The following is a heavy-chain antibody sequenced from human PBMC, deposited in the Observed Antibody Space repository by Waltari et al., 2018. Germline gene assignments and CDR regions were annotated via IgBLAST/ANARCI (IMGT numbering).Heavy chain of an antibody. D-gene: IGHD2-15*01. Sequence: QVQLVQSGAEVKKPGSSVKVSCKASGGSFSSYAISWVRQAPGQGLEWMGGIIPIFGTANYAQKFQGRVTMTADESTSTAYMELSSLRSEDTAVYYCARNGDCSGGSCYGAFDIWGQGTMVTVSS. J-gene: IGHJ3*02. CDR1: GGSFSSYA. CDR2: IIPIFGTA. CDR3: ARNGDCSGGSCYGAFDI. V-gene: IGHV1-69*13.